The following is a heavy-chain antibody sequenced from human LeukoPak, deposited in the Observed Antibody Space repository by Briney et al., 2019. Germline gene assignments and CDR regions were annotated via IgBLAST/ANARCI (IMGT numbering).Heavy chain of an antibody. Sequence: KASETLSLTFTVSGGSISSSSYYWGWIRRPPGKGLEWIGSIYYSGSTYYNPSLKSRVTISVDTSKNQFSLKLSSVTAADTAVYYCARDNGSSGGLGAFDIWGQGTMVTVSS. D-gene: IGHD1-26*01. CDR2: IYYSGST. V-gene: IGHV4-39*07. CDR1: GGSISSSSYY. CDR3: ARDNGSSGGLGAFDI. J-gene: IGHJ3*02.